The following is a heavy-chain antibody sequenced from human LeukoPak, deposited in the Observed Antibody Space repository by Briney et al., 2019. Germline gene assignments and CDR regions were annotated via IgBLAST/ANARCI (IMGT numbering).Heavy chain of an antibody. Sequence: GESLKISCKGSGYSFTSYWIGWVRQMPGKGLEWMVVIYPYDSTTIYNPSFQGLVTVSADKSNSTAYLQWNSLKASDIGMYYCARHRGISWTREAFDIWGQGTLVTVSS. CDR3: ARHRGISWTREAFDI. CDR2: IYPYDSTT. V-gene: IGHV5-51*01. CDR1: GYSFTSYW. J-gene: IGHJ3*02. D-gene: IGHD6-13*01.